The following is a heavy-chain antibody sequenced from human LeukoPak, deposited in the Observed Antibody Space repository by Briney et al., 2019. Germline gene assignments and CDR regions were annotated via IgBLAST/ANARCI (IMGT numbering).Heavy chain of an antibody. D-gene: IGHD1-26*01. CDR3: AKDMHYNDGRWEIDP. CDR1: GFNFGNFA. J-gene: IGHJ5*02. Sequence: GGSLRLSCVASGFNFGNFAVTWVRQAPGKGLEWVSGMIGSGDTYYADSVKGRFTMSRDNSRTTLYLQMNSLRFEDTAIYYCAKDMHYNDGRWEIDPWGQGTLVTVSS. CDR2: MIGSGDT. V-gene: IGHV3-23*01.